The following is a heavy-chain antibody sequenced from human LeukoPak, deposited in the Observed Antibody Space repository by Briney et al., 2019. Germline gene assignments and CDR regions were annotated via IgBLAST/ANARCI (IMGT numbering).Heavy chain of an antibody. Sequence: SETLSLTCTVSGGSLTNYYWTWLRQPPGKGLEWIGYIDYSGRANYSPSLKSRVTISLDTSSNQFSLKFNSVTAADTAVYYCARALATMFFDYWGQGTLVTVST. D-gene: IGHD5-12*01. V-gene: IGHV4-59*01. CDR3: ARALATMFFDY. J-gene: IGHJ4*02. CDR2: IDYSGRA. CDR1: GGSLTNYY.